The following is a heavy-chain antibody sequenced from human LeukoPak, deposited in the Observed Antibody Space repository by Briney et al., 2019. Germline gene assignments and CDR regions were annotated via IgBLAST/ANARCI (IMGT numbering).Heavy chain of an antibody. J-gene: IGHJ4*02. CDR3: ARGYSSSWNGGDFDY. Sequence: SETLSLTCAVYGGSFSGYYWSWIRQPPGKGLEWIGEINHRGSTNYNPSLKSRVTISVDTSKNQFSLKLSSVTAADTAVYYCARGYSSSWNGGDFDYWGQGTLVTVSS. D-gene: IGHD6-13*01. CDR2: INHRGST. CDR1: GGSFSGYY. V-gene: IGHV4-34*01.